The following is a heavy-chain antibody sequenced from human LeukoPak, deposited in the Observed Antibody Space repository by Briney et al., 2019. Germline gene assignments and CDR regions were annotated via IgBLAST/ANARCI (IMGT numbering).Heavy chain of an antibody. CDR3: TTTLAVAGTSMGY. J-gene: IGHJ4*02. V-gene: IGHV3-15*01. Sequence: GGSLRLSCAASGFTFNDAWMIWVRQAPGKGLEWVGRIKSKTDGGTTDYAAPVKGRFTISRDDSKTTLYLQMNSLKTEDTAVYYCTTTLAVAGTSMGYWGQGTLVTVSS. D-gene: IGHD6-19*01. CDR1: GFTFNDAW. CDR2: IKSKTDGGTT.